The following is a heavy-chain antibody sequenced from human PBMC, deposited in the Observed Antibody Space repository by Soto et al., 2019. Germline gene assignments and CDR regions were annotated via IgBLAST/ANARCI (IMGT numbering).Heavy chain of an antibody. CDR1: GYTFTSYA. Sequence: ASVKVSCKASGYTFTSYAMHWVRQAPGQRLEWMGWINAGNGNTKYSQKFQGRVTITRDTSASTAYMELSSLRSEDTAVYYCARSIRSGTGTTFFFDYWGQGTLVTVSS. V-gene: IGHV1-3*01. CDR2: INAGNGNT. CDR3: ARSIRSGTGTTFFFDY. J-gene: IGHJ4*02. D-gene: IGHD1-7*01.